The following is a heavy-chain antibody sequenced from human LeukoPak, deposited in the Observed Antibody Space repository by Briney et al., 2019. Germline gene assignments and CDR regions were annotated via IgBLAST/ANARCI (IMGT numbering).Heavy chain of an antibody. CDR3: AKEGTPQVSTWYDL. CDR1: GFTSSSYA. CDR2: ISGNCGTT. J-gene: IGHJ5*02. Sequence: QPGGSLRLSCVDSGFTSSSYAMSWVRQAPGGGLEWVSAISGNCGTTYSADSVKGRFTISRDNSKNTLYLQMNSLRAEDTAVFYCAKEGTPQVSTWYDLWGQGTQVIVSS. D-gene: IGHD3-10*01. V-gene: IGHV3-23*01.